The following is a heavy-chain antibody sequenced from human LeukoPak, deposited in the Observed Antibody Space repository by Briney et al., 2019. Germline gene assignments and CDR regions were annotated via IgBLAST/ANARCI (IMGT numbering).Heavy chain of an antibody. CDR3: ATDSPETAAFDY. CDR2: IVGSSSTI. D-gene: IGHD1-1*01. CDR1: GFSFSTYS. V-gene: IGHV3-48*04. Sequence: QPGGSLGLSCAASGFSFSTYSMNWVRQAPGKGLEWASYIVGSSSTIYYADSVKGRFTISRDNAKNSLYLQMDSLRAEDTAVYYCATDSPETAAFDYWGQGTLVTVSS. J-gene: IGHJ4*02.